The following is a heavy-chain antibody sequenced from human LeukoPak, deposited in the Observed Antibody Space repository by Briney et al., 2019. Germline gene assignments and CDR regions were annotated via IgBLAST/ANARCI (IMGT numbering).Heavy chain of an antibody. CDR1: GFTFSSYE. Sequence: PGGSLRLSCAASGFTFSSYEMNWVRQAPGKGLEWVSYISSSGSTIYYADSVKGRFTISRDNAKNSLYLQMNSLRADNTAVYYRARALTTTMAPGGGQGTLVTVSS. CDR2: ISSSGSTI. CDR3: ARALTTTMAPG. J-gene: IGHJ4*02. D-gene: IGHD5-18*01. V-gene: IGHV3-48*03.